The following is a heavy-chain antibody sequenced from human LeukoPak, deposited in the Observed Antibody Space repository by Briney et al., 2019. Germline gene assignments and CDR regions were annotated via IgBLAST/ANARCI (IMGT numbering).Heavy chain of an antibody. D-gene: IGHD2-21*02. Sequence: GGSLRLSCAASGVTVSSNYVSGVRQAPGMGLEWVSVIFSDGSTYYADSVKGRFTISRDNSKNTLYLQINNLRAEDTAVYYCARVMTAITNWFDPWGQGTLVTVSS. CDR2: IFSDGST. CDR3: ARVMTAITNWFDP. J-gene: IGHJ5*02. CDR1: GVTVSSNY. V-gene: IGHV3-66*01.